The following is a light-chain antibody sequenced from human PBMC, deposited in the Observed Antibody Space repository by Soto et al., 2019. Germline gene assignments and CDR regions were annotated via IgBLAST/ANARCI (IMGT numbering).Light chain of an antibody. CDR3: SSYTSTSTPYV. V-gene: IGLV2-14*01. Sequence: QSVLTRPASVSGSPGQSITISCTGTSSDVGGYNYVSWYQQHPGKAPKLMIYEVTKRPSGVSDRFSGSKSGNTASLTISGLQAEDEADYYCSSYTSTSTPYVFGTGTKGTVL. CDR1: SSDVGGYNY. CDR2: EVT. J-gene: IGLJ1*01.